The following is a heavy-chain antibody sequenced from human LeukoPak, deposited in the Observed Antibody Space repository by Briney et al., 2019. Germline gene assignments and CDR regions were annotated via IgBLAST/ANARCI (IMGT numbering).Heavy chain of an antibody. Sequence: SETLSLTCAVYGGSFSGYYWSWIRQPPGKGLEWIGEINHSGSTNYNPSLKSRVTISVDTSKNQFSLKLSSVTAADTAVYYCARGPAANYFDYWGQGTLVTVSS. CDR3: ARGPAANYFDY. V-gene: IGHV4-34*01. CDR2: INHSGST. D-gene: IGHD2-15*01. CDR1: GGSFSGYY. J-gene: IGHJ4*02.